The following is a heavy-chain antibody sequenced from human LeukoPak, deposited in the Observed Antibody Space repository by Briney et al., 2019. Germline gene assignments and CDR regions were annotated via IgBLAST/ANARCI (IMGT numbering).Heavy chain of an antibody. D-gene: IGHD6-13*01. J-gene: IGHJ4*02. V-gene: IGHV1-2*02. CDR2: INPYSGGP. CDR1: GYTFTGHY. Sequence: GASVKVSCKASGYTFTGHYMHWVRQAPGQGLEWMGWINPYSGGPNYAQKFQGSVTMTRDTSINTAYMELSRLRSDDTAMYYCARGVHSNSWEFDYWGQGTLVTVSS. CDR3: ARGVHSNSWEFDY.